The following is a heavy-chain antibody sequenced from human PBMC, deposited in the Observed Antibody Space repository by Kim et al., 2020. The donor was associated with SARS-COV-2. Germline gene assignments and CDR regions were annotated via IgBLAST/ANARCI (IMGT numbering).Heavy chain of an antibody. CDR3: ARPDPGIAVAGTI. D-gene: IGHD6-19*01. Sequence: GESLKISCKGSGYSFTSYWISWVRQMPGKGLEWMGRIDPSDSYTNYSPSFQGHVTISADKSISTAYLQWSSLKDSDTAMYYCARPDPGIAVAGTIWGQGTLVTVSS. J-gene: IGHJ4*02. CDR2: IDPSDSYT. CDR1: GYSFTSYW. V-gene: IGHV5-10-1*01.